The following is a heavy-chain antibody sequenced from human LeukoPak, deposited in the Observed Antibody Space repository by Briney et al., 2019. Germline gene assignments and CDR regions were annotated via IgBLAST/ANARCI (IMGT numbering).Heavy chain of an antibody. D-gene: IGHD3-10*01. J-gene: IGHJ4*02. V-gene: IGHV1-18*01. CDR1: GYTFTSYG. CDR2: ISGYNGNT. CDR3: AVEITMVRGAIDY. Sequence: ASVKVSCKASGYTFTSYGITWVRQAPGQGLEWMGWISGYNGNTNYAQKFQGRVTMTTDTSTSTVYMELRSLRSEDTAVYYCAVEITMVRGAIDYWGQGTLVTVSS.